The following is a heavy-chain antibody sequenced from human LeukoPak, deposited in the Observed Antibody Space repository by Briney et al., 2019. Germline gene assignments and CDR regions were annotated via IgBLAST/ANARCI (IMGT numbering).Heavy chain of an antibody. Sequence: SETLSLTCTVSGGSISSSSYYWGWIRQPPGKGLEWIGSIYYSGSTYYNPSLKSRVTISVDKSKNQFSLKLSSVTAADTAVYYCARFRNSVLRFLERAFDIWGQGTMVTVSS. V-gene: IGHV4-39*07. CDR3: ARFRNSVLRFLERAFDI. CDR2: IYYSGST. D-gene: IGHD3-3*01. J-gene: IGHJ3*02. CDR1: GGSISSSSYY.